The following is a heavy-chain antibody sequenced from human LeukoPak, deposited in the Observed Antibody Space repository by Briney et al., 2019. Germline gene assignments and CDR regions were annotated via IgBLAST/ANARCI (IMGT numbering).Heavy chain of an antibody. CDR1: GYTFTSYY. Sequence: ASVKVSCKASGYTFTSYYMHWVRQAPGQGLEWMGIINPSGGSTSYAQKFQGRVTMTRDMSTSTVCMELSSLRSEDTAVYYCARDISGWERLRGFDYWGQGTLVTVSS. V-gene: IGHV1-46*01. CDR2: INPSGGST. J-gene: IGHJ4*02. D-gene: IGHD1-26*01. CDR3: ARDISGWERLRGFDY.